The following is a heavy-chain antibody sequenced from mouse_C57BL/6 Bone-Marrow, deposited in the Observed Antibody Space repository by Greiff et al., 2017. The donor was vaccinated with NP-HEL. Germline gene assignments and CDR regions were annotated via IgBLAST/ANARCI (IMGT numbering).Heavy chain of an antibody. Sequence: QVQLQQPGAELVKPGASVKVSCKASGYTFTSYWMHWVKQRPGQGLEWIGRIHPSDSDTNYNQKFKGKATLTVDKSSSTAYMQLGSLTSEDSAVYYCAICRASHTTVVATRTWFAYWGQGTLVTVSA. D-gene: IGHD1-1*01. V-gene: IGHV1-74*01. CDR3: AICRASHTTVVATRTWFAY. J-gene: IGHJ3*01. CDR2: IHPSDSDT. CDR1: GYTFTSYW.